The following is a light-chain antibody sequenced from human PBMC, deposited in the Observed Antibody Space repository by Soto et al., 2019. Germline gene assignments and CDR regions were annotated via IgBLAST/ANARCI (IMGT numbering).Light chain of an antibody. Sequence: DIQMTQSPSTLSASVGDRVTITCRASQDINKWLAWYQQKPGKAPKLLIYKASTLKSGVPSRFSGSGSGTDFTLTIARLEPEDFAVYYCQQYGDSPRTFGQGTRLEIK. CDR3: QQYGDSPRT. V-gene: IGKV1-5*03. CDR2: KAS. CDR1: QDINKW. J-gene: IGKJ5*01.